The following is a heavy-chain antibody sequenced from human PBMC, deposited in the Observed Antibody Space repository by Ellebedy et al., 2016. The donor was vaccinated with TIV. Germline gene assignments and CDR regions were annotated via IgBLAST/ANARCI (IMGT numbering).Heavy chain of an antibody. CDR1: GGTFSSYG. CDR2: IIPISGIV. J-gene: IGHJ6*02. V-gene: IGHV1-69*13. D-gene: IGHD6-13*01. CDR3: ARDRLTSSWYYGVDV. Sequence: SVKVSCKASGGTFSSYGISWVRQAPGQGLEWMGGIIPISGIVNYAQQFQGRVTITADEPTSTAYMELSSLRSEDTAVYYCARDRLTSSWYYGVDVWGQGTTVTVSS.